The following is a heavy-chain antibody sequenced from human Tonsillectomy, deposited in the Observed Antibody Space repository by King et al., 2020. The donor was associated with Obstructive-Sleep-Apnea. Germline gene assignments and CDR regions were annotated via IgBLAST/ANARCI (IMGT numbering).Heavy chain of an antibody. CDR2: ISSSSSTI. V-gene: IGHV3-48*04. D-gene: IGHD4-17*01. Sequence: VQLVESGGGLVQPGGSLRLSCAASGFTFSSYSMNWVRQAPGKGLEWVSYISSSSSTIYYADSVKGRFTISRDNAKNSLYLQMNSLRAEDTAVYYCAGVGDYGDYRVLAFDIWGQGTMVTVSS. CDR3: AGVGDYGDYRVLAFDI. J-gene: IGHJ3*02. CDR1: GFTFSSYS.